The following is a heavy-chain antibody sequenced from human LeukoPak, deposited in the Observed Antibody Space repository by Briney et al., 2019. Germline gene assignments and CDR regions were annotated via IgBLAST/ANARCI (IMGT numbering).Heavy chain of an antibody. J-gene: IGHJ4*02. CDR2: IYSGGST. CDR3: ARLVPSFGFVDY. D-gene: IGHD3-10*01. CDR1: GFTVSSNY. Sequence: QPGGSLRLSCAASGFTVSSNYMSWVRQAPGKGLEWVSVIYSGGSTYYADSVKGRFTISRDSSKNMLYFHISSLRAEDTAVYYCARLVPSFGFVDYWGQGTLITVSS. V-gene: IGHV3-66*04.